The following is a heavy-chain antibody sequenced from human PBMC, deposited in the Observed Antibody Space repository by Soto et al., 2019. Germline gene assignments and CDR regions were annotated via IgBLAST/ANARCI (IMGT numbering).Heavy chain of an antibody. V-gene: IGHV4-59*01. CDR3: ARADRPGIRSPYGMDV. CDR2: IYYSGST. J-gene: IGHJ6*02. CDR1: GGSISSYY. Sequence: SETLSLTCTVSGGSISSYYWSWIRQPPGKGLEWIGYIYYSGSTNYNPSLKSRVTISVDTSKNQFSLKLSAVPAADTSVYYWARADRPGIRSPYGMDVWGQLTTLTVSS. D-gene: IGHD1-26*01.